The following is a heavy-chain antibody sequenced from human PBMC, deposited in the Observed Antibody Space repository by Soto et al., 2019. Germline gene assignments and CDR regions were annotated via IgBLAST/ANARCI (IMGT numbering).Heavy chain of an antibody. V-gene: IGHV4-34*01. D-gene: IGHD3-10*01. J-gene: IGHJ4*02. CDR3: ARRPPRGVRGVTFTDY. CDR1: GGSFSGYY. Sequence: QVQLQQWGAGLLKPSETLSLTCAVYGGSFSGYYWSWIRQPPGKGLEWIGEINHSGSTNYNPSLKSRVPMSVYTSKNQFSLKLISVAAADTAVYYCARRPPRGVRGVTFTDYWGQGTLVTVSS. CDR2: INHSGST.